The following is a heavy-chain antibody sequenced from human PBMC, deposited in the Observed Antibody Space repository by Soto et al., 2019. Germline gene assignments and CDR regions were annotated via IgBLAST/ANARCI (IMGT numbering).Heavy chain of an antibody. CDR2: IIPILGIA. CDR3: ARDNGGGYNSYYFDY. D-gene: IGHD5-12*01. J-gene: IGHJ4*02. CDR1: GGTFSSYT. Sequence: QVQLVQSGAEVKKPGSSVKVSCKASGGTFSSYTISWVRQAPGQGLEWMGRIIPILGIANYAQKFQGRVTITADKSTSTAYMELSSLRSEDTAVYYCARDNGGGYNSYYFDYWGQGTLVTVSS. V-gene: IGHV1-69*08.